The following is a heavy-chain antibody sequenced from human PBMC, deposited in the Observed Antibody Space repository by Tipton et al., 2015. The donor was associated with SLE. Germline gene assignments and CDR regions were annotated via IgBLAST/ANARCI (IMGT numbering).Heavy chain of an antibody. D-gene: IGHD2-21*02. CDR3: ARQLGWGDPFAFDY. Sequence: TLSLTCTVSDDSISGYYWSWIRQPPGKGLEWIGYIGHSGSTNYNPSLNSRVTMSIDTSKNLFSLKLTSVTAADTAVYYCARQLGWGDPFAFDYWGQGTLVTVSP. CDR2: IGHSGST. CDR1: DDSISGYY. J-gene: IGHJ4*02. V-gene: IGHV4-59*08.